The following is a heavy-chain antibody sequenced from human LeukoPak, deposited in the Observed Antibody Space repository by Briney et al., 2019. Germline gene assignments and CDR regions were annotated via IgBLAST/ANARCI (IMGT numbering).Heavy chain of an antibody. Sequence: GSSETVSCKASGGTFSSYAISWVRQAPGQGLEWMGGIIPIFGTANYAQKFQGRVTITADESTSTAYMELSSLGSEDTAVYYCARGYGDSKNPLDYWGQGTLVTVSS. CDR2: IIPIFGTA. CDR3: ARGYGDSKNPLDY. J-gene: IGHJ4*02. V-gene: IGHV1-69*01. D-gene: IGHD4-17*01. CDR1: GGTFSSYA.